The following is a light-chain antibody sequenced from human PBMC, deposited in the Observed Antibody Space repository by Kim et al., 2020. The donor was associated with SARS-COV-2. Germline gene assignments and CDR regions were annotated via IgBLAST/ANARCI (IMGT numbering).Light chain of an antibody. V-gene: IGLV3-19*01. CDR1: SLRSFY. CDR3: NPRGNSGNHLTV. J-gene: IGLJ2*01. CDR2: GKD. Sequence: SSELTQDPAVSVALGQTVRITCQGDSLRSFYASWYQQKPGQAPVLVIYGKDNRPSGIPDRFSGSSSGNTASLTITGAQAEDEADYYCNPRGNSGNHLTVF.